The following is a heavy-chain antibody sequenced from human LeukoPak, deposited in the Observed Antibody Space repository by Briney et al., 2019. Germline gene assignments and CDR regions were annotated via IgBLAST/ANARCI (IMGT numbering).Heavy chain of an antibody. V-gene: IGHV3-7*01. D-gene: IGHD3-9*01. J-gene: IGHJ4*02. Sequence: GGSLTLSCAASGFTFSNYWMSWVRQAPGKGLEWVANIKQDGSEKYYVDSVKGRFTISRDNAKNSLYLQMNSLRAEDTAVYYCARKGLDWSIYYFDYWGQGTLVTVSS. CDR3: ARKGLDWSIYYFDY. CDR1: GFTFSNYW. CDR2: IKQDGSEK.